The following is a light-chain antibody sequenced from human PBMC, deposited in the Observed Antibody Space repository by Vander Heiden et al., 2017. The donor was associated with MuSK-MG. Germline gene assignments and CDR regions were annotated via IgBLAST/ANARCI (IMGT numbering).Light chain of an antibody. CDR3: QQLNSYPLT. Sequence: DIPLTQSPSFLSASVGDSVTITCRASQGISNYLAWYQQKPGKAPELLIHAASTLQSGVPSRFSGSGSGSEFTLTITSLRPEDFATYYCQQLNSYPLTFGGGTKVEIK. J-gene: IGKJ4*01. CDR2: AAS. V-gene: IGKV1-9*01. CDR1: QGISNY.